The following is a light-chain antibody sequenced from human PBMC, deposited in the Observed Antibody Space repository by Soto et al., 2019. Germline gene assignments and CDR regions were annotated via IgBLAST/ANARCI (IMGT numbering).Light chain of an antibody. J-gene: IGLJ3*02. CDR2: DND. V-gene: IGLV1-51*01. Sequence: QSVLTQPPSVSAAPGLKVTISCSGSSSNIGNNYVSWYQQFPGTAPKVIIFDNDERPSGTPDRFSGSKSGTSATLVITELQTGDEADYYCGTWDSTLSSDVFGGGTKGPS. CDR3: GTWDSTLSSDV. CDR1: SSNIGNNY.